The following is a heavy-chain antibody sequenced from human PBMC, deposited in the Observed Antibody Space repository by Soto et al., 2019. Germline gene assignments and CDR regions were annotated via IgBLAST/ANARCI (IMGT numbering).Heavy chain of an antibody. D-gene: IGHD3-3*02. CDR3: ALRSMAVVPEY. V-gene: IGHV4-59*01. Sequence: QVQLEESGPGLVKPSETLSLTCAVSGDSISSYYCMWIRQPPGKGLESIGYLYYGRTANYNPSLKSRVTLSVNTSTNECSRTLSSMTAADTAVYYCALRSMAVVPEYWGQGTLVTVSS. J-gene: IGHJ4*02. CDR2: LYYGRTA. CDR1: GDSISSYY.